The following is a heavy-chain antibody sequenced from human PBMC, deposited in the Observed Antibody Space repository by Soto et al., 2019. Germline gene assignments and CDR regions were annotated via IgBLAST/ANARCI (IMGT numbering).Heavy chain of an antibody. D-gene: IGHD2-15*01. V-gene: IGHV4-31*03. Sequence: TLSLTCTVSGGSMSRGGYYWTWIPQDPGKGLEWVWYVYYTGSTYYNPSLKSRVTISVDTSKNQFSLKLSSVTAADTAVYYCARIGYCSGGSCYSWTYYYYGMDVWGQGTTVTV. CDR2: VYYTGST. CDR3: ARIGYCSGGSCYSWTYYYYGMDV. CDR1: GGSMSRGGYY. J-gene: IGHJ6*02.